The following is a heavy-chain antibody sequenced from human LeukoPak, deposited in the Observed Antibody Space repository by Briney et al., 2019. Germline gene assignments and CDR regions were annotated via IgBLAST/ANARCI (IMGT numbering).Heavy chain of an antibody. D-gene: IGHD1-26*01. J-gene: IGHJ4*02. V-gene: IGHV3-74*01. Sequence: TGGSLSLSCGPSGVPYSNYWMQGVRQARGRGWVWVSRINIEGSSTSDADSVKGRLTISRDNAKNTLYLQMNSLRAEDTAVYYCARSGSYRANFDYWGQGTLVTVSS. CDR3: ARSGSYRANFDY. CDR2: INIEGSST. CDR1: GVPYSNYW.